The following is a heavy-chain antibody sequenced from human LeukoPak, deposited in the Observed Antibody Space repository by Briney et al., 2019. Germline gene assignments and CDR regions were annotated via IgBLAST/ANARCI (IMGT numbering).Heavy chain of an antibody. CDR3: ARWVYYIDY. Sequence: GGSLRLSCAASKFRFSSYSMTWVRQAPGKGLEWNAYISGIDGTIHYSDSVKGRFTISRDNAKNSLFLQMNSLRAEDTAVYFCARWVYYIDYWGQGTLVTVSS. CDR2: ISGIDGTI. CDR1: KFRFSSYS. V-gene: IGHV3-48*04. J-gene: IGHJ4*02. D-gene: IGHD2-8*01.